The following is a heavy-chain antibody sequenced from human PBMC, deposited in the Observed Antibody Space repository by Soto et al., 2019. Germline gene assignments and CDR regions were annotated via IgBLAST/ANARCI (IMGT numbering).Heavy chain of an antibody. J-gene: IGHJ5*02. V-gene: IGHV1-18*01. CDR2: ISANNGNT. D-gene: IGHD6-6*01. CDR3: ARSVPWFDP. CDR1: GYTFTSYT. Sequence: QVQLVHSGAEVKKPGASVNVSCKASGYTFTSYTISWVRQAPGQGLEWMGWISANNGNTDFAQTFQGRVTMTTDTSTNTAYMELRSLRSDDTAMYYCARSVPWFDPWGQGTLVIVSS.